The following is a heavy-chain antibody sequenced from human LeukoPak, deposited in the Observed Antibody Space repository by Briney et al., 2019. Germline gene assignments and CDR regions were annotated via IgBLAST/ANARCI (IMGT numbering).Heavy chain of an antibody. D-gene: IGHD3-22*01. Sequence: GGSLRLSCAASGFTFSGYGMSWVRQAPGKGLEWVSAISGSGGSTYYADSVKGRFTISRDNSKNTLYLQMNSLRAEDTAVYYCAGSYKSGYYGVMDYWGQGTLVTVSS. V-gene: IGHV3-23*01. CDR1: GFTFSGYG. CDR2: ISGSGGST. J-gene: IGHJ4*02. CDR3: AGSYKSGYYGVMDY.